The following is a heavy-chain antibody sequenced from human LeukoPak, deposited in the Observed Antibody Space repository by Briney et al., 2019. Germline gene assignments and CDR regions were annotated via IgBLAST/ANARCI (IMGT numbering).Heavy chain of an antibody. D-gene: IGHD3-10*01. CDR1: GFTFSSYA. CDR2: ISGSSGST. V-gene: IGHV3-23*01. J-gene: IGHJ4*02. CDR3: AKDSRHITMVRGVIYYFDY. Sequence: GGSLRLSCAASGFTFSSYAMSWVRQAPGKGLEWVSAISGSSGSTYYADSVKGRFTISRDNSKNTLYLQMNSLRAEDTAVYYCAKDSRHITMVRGVIYYFDYWGQGTLATVSS.